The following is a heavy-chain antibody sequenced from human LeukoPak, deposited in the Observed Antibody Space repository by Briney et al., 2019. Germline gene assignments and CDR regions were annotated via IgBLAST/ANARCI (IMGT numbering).Heavy chain of an antibody. D-gene: IGHD3-16*01. CDR2: ISGGGVTT. CDR3: ARNQQLGGHSYYYYGMDV. V-gene: IGHV3-23*01. CDR1: GFTFSSYA. J-gene: IGHJ6*02. Sequence: GGSLRLSCAASGFTFSSYAMTWARQAPGKGLEWVSGISGGGVTTYYADSVKGRFTISRDNSKNTLYLQMNSLRADDTAIYYCARNQQLGGHSYYYYGMDVWGQGTTVTVSS.